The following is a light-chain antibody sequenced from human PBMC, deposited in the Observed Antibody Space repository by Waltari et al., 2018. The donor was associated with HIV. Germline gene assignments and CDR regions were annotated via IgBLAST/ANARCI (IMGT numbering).Light chain of an antibody. CDR3: AAWDDSLSGPV. CDR2: RSN. J-gene: IGLJ3*02. Sequence: QSVLTPPASASGTAGQRVPSSCPGSSSHIGHNYVEWYQQHPGTAPKVLIYRSNQRPSGVPDRFSGSKSGTSASLAISGLRSEDEADYYCAAWDDSLSGPVFGGGTKVTVL. CDR1: SSHIGHNY. V-gene: IGLV1-47*01.